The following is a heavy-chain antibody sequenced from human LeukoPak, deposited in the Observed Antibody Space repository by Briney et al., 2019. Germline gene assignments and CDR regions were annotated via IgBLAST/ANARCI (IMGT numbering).Heavy chain of an antibody. CDR3: ARLSSSSWYGFDY. V-gene: IGHV4-34*01. Sequence: SETLSLTCAVYGGSFSGYYWSWIRQPPGKGLEWIGEINHSGSTNYNPSLKSRVTISVDTSKNQFSLKLSSVTAADTAVYYCARLSSSSWYGFDYWGQGTLVTVSS. J-gene: IGHJ4*02. CDR2: INHSGST. D-gene: IGHD6-13*01. CDR1: GGSFSGYY.